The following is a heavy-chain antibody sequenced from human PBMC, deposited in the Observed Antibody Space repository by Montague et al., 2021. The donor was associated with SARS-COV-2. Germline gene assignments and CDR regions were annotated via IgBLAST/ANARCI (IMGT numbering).Heavy chain of an antibody. V-gene: IGHV4-59*08. D-gene: IGHD3-10*01. Sequence: SETLSLTCTVSGGSISSYYWSWIRQPPGRGLQWIGYISYSGSTNYNPSLKSRVTISVDTSKNQFSLKLSSVTAADTAVYYCARESGSGSYLVYWGQGTLVTVSS. CDR3: ARESGSGSYLVY. J-gene: IGHJ4*02. CDR2: ISYSGST. CDR1: GGSISSYY.